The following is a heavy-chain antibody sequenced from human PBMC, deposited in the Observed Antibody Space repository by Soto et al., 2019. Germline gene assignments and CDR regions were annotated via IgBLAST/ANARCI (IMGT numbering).Heavy chain of an antibody. Sequence: SETLSLTCTVSGGSISGNLYYWSWIRQSPEKGLEWIGGVYDAGSTYDNPSLKSRVTMSVDKSSNQVSLNLRSVTAADTALYYCARTSTSGTRFDYWGQGSLVTVSS. CDR1: GGSISGNLYY. J-gene: IGHJ4*02. D-gene: IGHD1-1*01. V-gene: IGHV4-39*07. CDR3: ARTSTSGTRFDY. CDR2: VYDAGST.